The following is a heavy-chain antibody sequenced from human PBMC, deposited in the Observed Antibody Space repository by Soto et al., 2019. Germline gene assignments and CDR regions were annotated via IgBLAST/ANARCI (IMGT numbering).Heavy chain of an antibody. CDR3: GKGRSYYYYYGVDV. CDR1: GFTFSSYG. D-gene: IGHD1-26*01. Sequence: LRLSCAASGFTFSSYGMHWVRQAPGKGLEWVAVISYDGSNKYYADSVKGRFTISRDNSKNTLYLQMNSLRAEDTAVYYCGKGRSYYYYYGVDVWGQGTTVTVSS. V-gene: IGHV3-30*18. J-gene: IGHJ6*02. CDR2: ISYDGSNK.